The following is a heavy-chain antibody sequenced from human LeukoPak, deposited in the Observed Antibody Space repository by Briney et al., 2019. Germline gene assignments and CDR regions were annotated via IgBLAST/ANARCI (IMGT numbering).Heavy chain of an antibody. Sequence: IPGGSLRLSCAASGFTFSDYFMGWIRQAPGKGLEWVSYISSSGSTIYYADSVKGRFTISRDNAKNSLYLQMNSLRAEDMALYYCAKDSQEDPSSSWYSYFDYWGQGTLVTVSS. J-gene: IGHJ4*02. D-gene: IGHD6-13*01. CDR3: AKDSQEDPSSSWYSYFDY. CDR2: ISSSGSTI. V-gene: IGHV3-11*01. CDR1: GFTFSDYF.